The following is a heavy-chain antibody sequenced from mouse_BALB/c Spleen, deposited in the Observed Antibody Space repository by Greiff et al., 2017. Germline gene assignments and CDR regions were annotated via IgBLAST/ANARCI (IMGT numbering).Heavy chain of an antibody. Sequence: EVKLVESGGGLVKPGGSLKLSCAASGFTFSSYTMPWVRQTPEKRLEWVATISSGGSYTYYPDSVKGRFTISRDNAKNTLYLQMSSLKSEDTAMYYCTRGGGDYYDYWGQGTTLTVSS. CDR1: GFTFSSYT. J-gene: IGHJ2*01. CDR3: TRGGGDYYDY. V-gene: IGHV5-6-4*01. CDR2: ISSGGSYT.